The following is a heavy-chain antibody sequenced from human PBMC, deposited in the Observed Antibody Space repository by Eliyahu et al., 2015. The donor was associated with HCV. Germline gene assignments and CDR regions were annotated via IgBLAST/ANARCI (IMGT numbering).Heavy chain of an antibody. Sequence: QLQLAQSGAFXKKPGASVKLSCXASGYTFTXXIMHWVRQAPGQGXEWMGIINPSGGSTSYAQKFQGRVTLTRDTSTRTLYMELTSLTSDDTAVYFCARATLVAPFDSWGQGTLVTVSS. CDR3: ARATLVAPFDS. D-gene: IGHD2/OR15-2a*01. CDR2: INPSGGST. V-gene: IGHV1-46*01. CDR1: GYTFTXXI. J-gene: IGHJ4*02.